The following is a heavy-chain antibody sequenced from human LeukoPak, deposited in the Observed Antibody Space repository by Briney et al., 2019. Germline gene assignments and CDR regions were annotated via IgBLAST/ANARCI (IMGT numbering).Heavy chain of an antibody. CDR2: VWYDENNK. D-gene: IGHD1-26*01. J-gene: IGHJ4*02. V-gene: IGHV3-33*01. Sequence: GESLKISCAASGFIFSDYGMHWVRQAPGKGLEWVAVVWYDENNKYYGDSVKGRFTISRDNSKNTLYLQMNGLRAEDTAVYYYARGIAGAGYFDYWGQGTLVTVSS. CDR3: ARGIAGAGYFDY. CDR1: GFIFSDYG.